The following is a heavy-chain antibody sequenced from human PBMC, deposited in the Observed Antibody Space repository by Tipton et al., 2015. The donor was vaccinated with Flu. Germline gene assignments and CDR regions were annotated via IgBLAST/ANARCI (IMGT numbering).Heavy chain of an antibody. V-gene: IGHV3-33*01. J-gene: IGHJ6*02. CDR3: ARAPPRGYSAYDGALDFGYYGMDV. Sequence: SLRLSCAASGFTFSRYAMHWVRQAPGKGLEWVAVMWYDGSNKDYADSVKGRFTISRDNSKNTLYLQMNSLRAEDTAVYFCARAPPRGYSAYDGALDFGYYGMDVWGQGTTVTVSS. CDR2: MWYDGSNK. D-gene: IGHD5-12*01. CDR1: GFTFSRYA.